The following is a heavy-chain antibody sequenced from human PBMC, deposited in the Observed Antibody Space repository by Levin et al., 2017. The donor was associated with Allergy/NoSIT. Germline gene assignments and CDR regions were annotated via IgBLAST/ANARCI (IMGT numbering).Heavy chain of an antibody. Sequence: ASVKVSCKASGYTFKNYGISWVRQAPGQGLEWMGWISTHNGNTNYAQSFQGRVTMTTDTSTSTAYMELRSLISDDTAVYYCARFVGTPVSYFYMDVWGKGTTVTVSS. CDR2: ISTHNGNT. J-gene: IGHJ6*03. CDR3: ARFVGTPVSYFYMDV. V-gene: IGHV1-18*01. D-gene: IGHD1/OR15-1a*01. CDR1: GYTFKNYG.